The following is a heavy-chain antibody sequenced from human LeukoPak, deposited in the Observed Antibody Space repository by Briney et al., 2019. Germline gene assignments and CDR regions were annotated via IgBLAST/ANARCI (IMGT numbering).Heavy chain of an antibody. Sequence: ASVKVSCKASGYTFTGYYMHWVRQAPGQGLEWMGWINPNSGGTNYAQKFQGRVTMTRDTSISTAYMELSRLRSDDTAVYYCARSYGSGSQWVSWFDPWGQGTLVTVSS. CDR2: INPNSGGT. D-gene: IGHD3-10*01. CDR3: ARSYGSGSQWVSWFDP. J-gene: IGHJ5*02. V-gene: IGHV1-2*02. CDR1: GYTFTGYY.